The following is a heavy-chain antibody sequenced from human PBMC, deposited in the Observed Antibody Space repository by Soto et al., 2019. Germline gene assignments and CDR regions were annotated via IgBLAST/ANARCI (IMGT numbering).Heavy chain of an antibody. D-gene: IGHD6-19*01. CDR1: GGPISSSSYY. CDR2: IYYSGST. Sequence: SETLSLTCTVSGGPISSSSYYWGWIRQPPGKGLEWIGSIYYSGSTYYNPSLKSRVTISVDTSKNQFSLKLSSVTAADTAVYYCAKYSSGWAPFDYWGQGTLVTVSS. CDR3: AKYSSGWAPFDY. V-gene: IGHV4-39*01. J-gene: IGHJ4*02.